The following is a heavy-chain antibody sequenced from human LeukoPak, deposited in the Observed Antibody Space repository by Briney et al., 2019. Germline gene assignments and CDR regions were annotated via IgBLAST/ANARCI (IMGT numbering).Heavy chain of an antibody. Sequence: GGSLRLSCAASAFTFSSYAMSWVRQAPGKGLEWVSAISGSGGSTYYADSVKGRFTISRDNSKNTLYLQMNSLRAEDTAVYYCAKVTYGSGTYGAFDSWGQGTLVIVSS. CDR3: AKVTYGSGTYGAFDS. CDR1: AFTFSSYA. CDR2: ISGSGGST. J-gene: IGHJ4*02. V-gene: IGHV3-23*01. D-gene: IGHD3-10*01.